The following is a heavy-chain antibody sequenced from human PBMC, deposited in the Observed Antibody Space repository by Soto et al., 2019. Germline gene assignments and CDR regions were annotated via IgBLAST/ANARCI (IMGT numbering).Heavy chain of an antibody. D-gene: IGHD6-19*01. CDR3: ARELRGWLVRSDAFDI. Sequence: PGGSLRLSCAASGFTFSSYAMHWVRQAPGKGLEWVAVISYDGSNKYYADSVKGRFTISRDNSKNTLYLQMNSLRAEDTAVYYCARELRGWLVRSDAFDIWGQGTMVTVSS. CDR2: ISYDGSNK. V-gene: IGHV3-30-3*01. J-gene: IGHJ3*02. CDR1: GFTFSSYA.